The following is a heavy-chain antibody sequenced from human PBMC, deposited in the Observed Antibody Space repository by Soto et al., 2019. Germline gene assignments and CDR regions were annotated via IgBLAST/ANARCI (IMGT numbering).Heavy chain of an antibody. V-gene: IGHV3-74*01. J-gene: IGHJ6*02. Sequence: EVQLVESGGGLVQPGGSLRLSCAASGFTFSVSWMHWVRQAPGKGLVSVSRIDSDGSTTSYADSVKCRFTISRDNAKSTLYLQMNSRRAEDTAVYYCSRPGYSNYGPVVDVWGQGTTVTVSS. CDR1: GFTFSVSW. D-gene: IGHD4-4*01. CDR2: IDSDGSTT. CDR3: SRPGYSNYGPVVDV.